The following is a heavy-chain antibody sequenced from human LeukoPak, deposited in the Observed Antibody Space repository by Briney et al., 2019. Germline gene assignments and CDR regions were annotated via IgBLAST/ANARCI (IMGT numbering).Heavy chain of an antibody. V-gene: IGHV4-4*07. J-gene: IGHJ5*02. CDR1: GGYIRSYY. CDR2: MHTSGST. CDR3: ARDQGSGWFDP. Sequence: SETLSLTFTVSGGYIRSYYWSWIRQPAGKGLEWIGRMHTSGSTNYNPSLRSRLSMSVDTSKNQFSLRLTSVTAADTAVYFCARDQGSGWFDPWGQGTLVTVSS.